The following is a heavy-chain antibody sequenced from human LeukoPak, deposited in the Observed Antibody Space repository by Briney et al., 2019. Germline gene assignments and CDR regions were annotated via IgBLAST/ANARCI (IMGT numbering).Heavy chain of an antibody. J-gene: IGHJ4*02. CDR2: IIPILGIA. V-gene: IGHV1-69*04. Sequence: SVKVSCKASGGTFSSYAISWVRQAPGQGLEWMGRIIPILGIANYAQKFQGRVTITADKSTSTAYMELSSLRSEDTAVYYCARDQGYSSGWYGFDYWGQGTLVTVSS. CDR1: GGTFSSYA. D-gene: IGHD6-19*01. CDR3: ARDQGYSSGWYGFDY.